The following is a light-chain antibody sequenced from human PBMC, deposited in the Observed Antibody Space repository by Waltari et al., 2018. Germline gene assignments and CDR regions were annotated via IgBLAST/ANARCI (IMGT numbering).Light chain of an antibody. CDR1: SSDVGSYNL. J-gene: IGLJ2*01. V-gene: IGLV2-23*02. CDR2: EVS. CDR3: CSYAGSSTFVV. Sequence: QSALTQPASVSGSPGQSITISCTGTSSDVGSYNLVSWYQQHPGKAPKLMIYEVSKRPSGVSKRFSGSKSGNTASRTISGLQAEDEADYYCCSYAGSSTFVVFGGGTKLTVL.